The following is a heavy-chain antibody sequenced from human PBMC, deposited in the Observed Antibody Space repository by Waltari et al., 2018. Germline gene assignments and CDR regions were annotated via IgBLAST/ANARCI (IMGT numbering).Heavy chain of an antibody. CDR2: MNSYSGNA. CDR1: GYTFTSFE. V-gene: IGHV1-8*01. D-gene: IGHD5-18*01. CDR3: ARILGPYSHGLGF. Sequence: QVQLVQPGAEVRKPGASVKVSCKTSGYTFTSFEIHWVRQAPGQGLEWVGWMNSYSGNAVHPQQFPGRVTLTRHTSLSTAYMDLRGLGPDATAICYCARILGPYSHGLGFWGQGTLVTVSS. J-gene: IGHJ4*02.